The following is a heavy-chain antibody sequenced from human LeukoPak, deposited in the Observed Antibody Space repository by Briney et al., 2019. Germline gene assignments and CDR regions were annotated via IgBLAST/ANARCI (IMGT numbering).Heavy chain of an antibody. CDR3: AKDVAYDYVWGSYRPAPDY. D-gene: IGHD3-16*02. Sequence: GGSLRLSCAASGFTFSSYGMHWVRQAPGKGLEWVAFIRYDGSNKYYADSVKGRFTISRDNSKNTLYLQMNSLRAEDTAVYYCAKDVAYDYVWGSYRPAPDYWGQGTLVTVSS. CDR1: GFTFSSYG. CDR2: IRYDGSNK. J-gene: IGHJ4*02. V-gene: IGHV3-30*02.